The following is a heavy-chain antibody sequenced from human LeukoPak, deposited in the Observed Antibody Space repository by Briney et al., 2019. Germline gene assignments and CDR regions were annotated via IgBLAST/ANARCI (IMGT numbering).Heavy chain of an antibody. CDR1: GFTFSTYY. CDR2: IKQDGSEK. V-gene: IGHV3-7*01. J-gene: IGHJ4*02. CDR3: AKGAGVEMATPNYFDY. Sequence: GGSLRLSCAASGFTFSTYYMSWVRQAPGTGLEWVANIKQDGSEKYYADSVKGRFTISRDNSKNTLYLQMNSLRAEDTAVYYCAKGAGVEMATPNYFDYWGQGTLVTVSS. D-gene: IGHD5-24*01.